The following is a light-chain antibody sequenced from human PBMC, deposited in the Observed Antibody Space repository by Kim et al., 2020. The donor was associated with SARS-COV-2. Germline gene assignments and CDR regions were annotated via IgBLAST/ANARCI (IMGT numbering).Light chain of an antibody. J-gene: IGKJ1*01. CDR2: GAS. Sequence: AAVGDRVAITGRASQGISNYLAWFQQKPGQVPRLRIYGASTLQSGVPFRFSGSGSGTDFTLTISSLQPEDVGTYYCQKYNSAPRTFGQGTKVEIK. CDR3: QKYNSAPRT. V-gene: IGKV1-27*01. CDR1: QGISNY.